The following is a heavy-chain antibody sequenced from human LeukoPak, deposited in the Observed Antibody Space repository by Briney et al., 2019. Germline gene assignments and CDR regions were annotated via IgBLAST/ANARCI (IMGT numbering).Heavy chain of an antibody. CDR2: IKQDGSEK. J-gene: IGHJ4*02. CDR1: GFTFINYW. D-gene: IGHD6-19*01. Sequence: GGSLRLSCSASGFTFINYWMSWVRQAPGKEPEWVANIKQDGSEKHYVDSVKGRFTISRDNAKNSLYLQMNSLRAEDTAVYYCARALDSLYSSGWPSAGYWGQGTLVTVSS. V-gene: IGHV3-7*01. CDR3: ARALDSLYSSGWPSAGY.